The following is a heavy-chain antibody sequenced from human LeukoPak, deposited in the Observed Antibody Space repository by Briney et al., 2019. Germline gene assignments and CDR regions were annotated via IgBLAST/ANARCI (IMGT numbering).Heavy chain of an antibody. CDR2: IYYSGTT. Sequence: PSETLSLTCTVTGGSISTSSYYWGWIRPTPGKGLEWIGNIYYSGTTYYNPSLQSRVTISVDTSKDQFSLKLSSVTAADTAVYYCARGPTVTTYPNPYWGQGTLVTVSS. J-gene: IGHJ4*02. V-gene: IGHV4-39*01. CDR3: ARGPTVTTYPNPY. CDR1: GGSISTSSYY. D-gene: IGHD4-17*01.